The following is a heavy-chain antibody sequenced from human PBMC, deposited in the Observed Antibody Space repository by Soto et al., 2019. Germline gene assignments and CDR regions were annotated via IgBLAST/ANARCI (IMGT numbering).Heavy chain of an antibody. CDR2: FDPEDGET. D-gene: IGHD3-16*02. J-gene: IGHJ4*02. V-gene: IGHV1-24*01. CDR3: ATDPNDYVWGSYRLSC. Sequence: ASVKVSCKVSGDTLTELSMHCVRQAPGKGLEWMGGFDPEDGETIYAQKFQGRVTMTEDTSTDTAYMELSSLRSEDTAVYYCATDPNDYVWGSYRLSCWGQGTLVTVSS. CDR1: GDTLTELS.